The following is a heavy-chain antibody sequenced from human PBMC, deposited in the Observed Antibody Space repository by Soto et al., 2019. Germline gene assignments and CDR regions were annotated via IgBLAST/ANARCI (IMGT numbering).Heavy chain of an antibody. D-gene: IGHD2-2*03. J-gene: IGHJ6*02. CDR1: GGTFSSFA. CDR3: ARGNALDI. CDR2: TIPILGTA. Sequence: VKVSCKASGGTFSSFAINWVRQAPGQGPEWMGGTIPILGTANYAQKFQGRVTIIADETTNTASLELTSLRSEDTAVYYCARGNALDIWGQGTRVTVSS. V-gene: IGHV1-69*13.